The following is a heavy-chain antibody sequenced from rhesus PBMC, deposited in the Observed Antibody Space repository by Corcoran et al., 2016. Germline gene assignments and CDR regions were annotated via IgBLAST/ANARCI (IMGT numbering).Heavy chain of an antibody. D-gene: IGHD3-34*01. V-gene: IGHV4-173*01. CDR3: ARGPVYWGDYYPNSLDV. Sequence: QLQLQESGPGLVKPSETLSLTCAVSGGSISSNYWSWIRQPPGKGPEGFGRISGSGGSTDYNPSLKSRVTISTDTSKNQFSLKLSSVTAADTAVYYCARGPVYWGDYYPNSLDVWGRGVLVTVSS. CDR1: GGSISSNY. J-gene: IGHJ5-2*02. CDR2: ISGSGGST.